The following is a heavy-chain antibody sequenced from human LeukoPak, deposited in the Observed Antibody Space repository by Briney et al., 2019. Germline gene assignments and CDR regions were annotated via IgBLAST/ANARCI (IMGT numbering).Heavy chain of an antibody. D-gene: IGHD6-19*01. CDR2: IYYSGST. Sequence: SETLSLTCTVSGGSISSSSYYWCWIRQPPGKGLEWIGSIYYSGSTYYNPSLKSRVTISVDTSKNQFSLKLSSVTAADTAVYYCARVGYSSGWYPSYFDYWGQGTLVTVSS. V-gene: IGHV4-39*07. J-gene: IGHJ4*02. CDR1: GGSISSSSYY. CDR3: ARVGYSSGWYPSYFDY.